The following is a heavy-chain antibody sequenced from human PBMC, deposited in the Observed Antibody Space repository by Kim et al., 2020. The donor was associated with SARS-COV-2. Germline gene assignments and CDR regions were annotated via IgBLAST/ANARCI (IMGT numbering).Heavy chain of an antibody. CDR1: GYTFTSYA. CDR3: ARDWDMVRGVIIKGSFDY. Sequence: ASVKVSCKASGYTFTSYAMNWVRQAPGQGLEWMGWINTNTGNPTYAQGFTGRFVFSLDTSVSTAYLQISSLKAEDTAVYYCARDWDMVRGVIIKGSFDYWGQGTLVTVSS. CDR2: INTNTGNP. V-gene: IGHV7-4-1*02. J-gene: IGHJ4*02. D-gene: IGHD3-10*01.